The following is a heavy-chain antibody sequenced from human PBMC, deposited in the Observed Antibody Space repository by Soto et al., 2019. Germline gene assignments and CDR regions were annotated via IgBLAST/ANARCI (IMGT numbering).Heavy chain of an antibody. V-gene: IGHV4-59*01. J-gene: IGHJ5*02. CDR1: GGSISSYY. CDR2: IYYSGST. D-gene: IGHD6-19*01. CDR3: AREIRPTSGGWYKGENWFDP. Sequence: SETLSLTCSVSGGSISSYYWSWIRQPPGKGLEWIGYIYYSGSTNYNPSLKSRVTISVDTSKNQFSLKLSSVTAADTAVYYCAREIRPTSGGWYKGENWFDPWGQGTLVTVSS.